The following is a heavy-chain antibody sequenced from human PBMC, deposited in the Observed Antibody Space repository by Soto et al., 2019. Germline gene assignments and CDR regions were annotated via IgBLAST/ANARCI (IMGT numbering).Heavy chain of an antibody. J-gene: IGHJ4*02. CDR1: GGSISSSSYF. CDR2: MYYSGGT. V-gene: IGHV4-39*01. D-gene: IGHD2-21*02. CDR3: ARHLPYCDGDCYSLDS. Sequence: PSETLSLTCTVSGGSISSSSYFWGWIRQPPGKGLEWIGSMYYSGGTYYNPSLKSRVTISVDTSNNQFSLKLSSVTAADTAVYYCARHLPYCDGDCYSLDSWGQGTLVTVSS.